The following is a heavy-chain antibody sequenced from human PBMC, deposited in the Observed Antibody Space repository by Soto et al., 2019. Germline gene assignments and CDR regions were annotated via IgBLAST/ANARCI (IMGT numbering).Heavy chain of an antibody. CDR2: IKQDGSEK. J-gene: IGHJ3*02. D-gene: IGHD1-26*01. CDR3: ARGRGIFAFDI. Sequence: PGGSLRLSCAASGFTFSSYWMSWVRQAPGKGLEWVANIKQDGSEKYYVDSVKGRFTISRDNAKNSLFLQMNSLRAEDTAVYYCARGRGIFAFDIWGQGTMVTVSS. V-gene: IGHV3-7*01. CDR1: GFTFSSYW.